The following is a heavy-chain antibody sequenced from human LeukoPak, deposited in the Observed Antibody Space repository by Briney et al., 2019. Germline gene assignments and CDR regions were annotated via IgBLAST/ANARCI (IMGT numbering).Heavy chain of an antibody. CDR2: SCYSGTT. CDR3: ARYYGSGGYPFEY. V-gene: IGHV4-30-4*01. D-gene: IGHD3-10*01. Sequence: SETLSLTCSVSGGSVASRAYCWSWIRQSPGKGLECIGYSCYSGTTYYNPSLKSRVTISIDTSMNQFSLRLSSVTAADTAIYYCARYYGSGGYPFEYWGPGTVVTVSS. CDR1: GGSVASRAYC. J-gene: IGHJ4*02.